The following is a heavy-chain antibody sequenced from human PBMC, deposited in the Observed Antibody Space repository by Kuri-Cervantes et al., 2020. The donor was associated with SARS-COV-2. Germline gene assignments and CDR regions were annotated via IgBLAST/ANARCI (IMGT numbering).Heavy chain of an antibody. Sequence: GGSLRLSCAASGFTLSNAWMSWVRQAPGEGLEWVGRIKSKTDGGTTDYAAPVKGRFTISRDDSKNTLYLQMNSLKTEDTAVYYCARVLSDFLPTVSDWGQGTLVTVSS. CDR2: IKSKTDGGTT. J-gene: IGHJ4*02. CDR3: ARVLSDFLPTVSD. CDR1: GFTLSNAW. D-gene: IGHD4-17*01. V-gene: IGHV3-15*01.